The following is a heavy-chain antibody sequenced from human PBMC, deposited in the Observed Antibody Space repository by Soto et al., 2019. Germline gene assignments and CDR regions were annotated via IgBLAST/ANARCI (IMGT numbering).Heavy chain of an antibody. J-gene: IGHJ6*02. CDR3: ARDYRSTIFGVVIRNYFGVDV. CDR2: ISYSSSMI. D-gene: IGHD3-3*01. Sequence: GGSLRLSCAASGFTFSMSSMSWARQAPGKGLEWVSYISYSSSMIYYAHSVKGRFTISRDNAKNSLYLQMNSLGDEDTAVYYCARDYRSTIFGVVIRNYFGVDVWGQGTTVTVSS. V-gene: IGHV3-48*02. CDR1: GFTFSMSS.